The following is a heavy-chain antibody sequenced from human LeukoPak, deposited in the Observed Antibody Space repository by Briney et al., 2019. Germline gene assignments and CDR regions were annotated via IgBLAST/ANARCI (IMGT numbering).Heavy chain of an antibody. J-gene: IGHJ6*03. Sequence: SETLSLTCTVSGGSISSNSYFWGWIRQPPGKGLEWIGSIYYSGSTYYNPSLKSRVTISVDTSKNQFSLKLSSVTAADTAVYYCARGGSSSWLYYYYYYMDVWGKGTTVTVSS. D-gene: IGHD6-13*01. CDR3: ARGGSSSWLYYYYYYMDV. CDR1: GGSISSNSYF. V-gene: IGHV4-39*07. CDR2: IYYSGST.